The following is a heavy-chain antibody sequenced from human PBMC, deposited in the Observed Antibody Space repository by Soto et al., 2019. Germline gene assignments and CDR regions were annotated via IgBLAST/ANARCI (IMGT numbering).Heavy chain of an antibody. CDR2: ISYDGSSK. Sequence: QVQLVESGGGVVQPGRSLRLSCAASGFTFSNYIMSWVRQAPGKGLEWVALISYDGSSKYYADSVKGRSTISRDNSKNTLYLQMSSLRGEDTAVYYCARGSPVTDFWGQGTLVIVSS. V-gene: IGHV3-30*14. CDR3: ARGSPVTDF. J-gene: IGHJ4*02. CDR1: GFTFSNYI. D-gene: IGHD2-15*01.